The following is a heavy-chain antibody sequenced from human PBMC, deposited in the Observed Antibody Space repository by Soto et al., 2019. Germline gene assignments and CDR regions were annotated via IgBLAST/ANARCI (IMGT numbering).Heavy chain of an antibody. CDR1: GYTFTSYD. J-gene: IGHJ6*02. V-gene: IGHV1-8*01. Sequence: QVQLVQSGAEVKKPGASVKVSCKASGYTFTSYDINWVRQATGQGLEWMGWMNPNSGNTGYAQKFQGRVSMTRNTSISTAYRQLSSLRCEYTAVYYCARVKTSYGMAFWGQGTTVTVSS. CDR2: MNPNSGNT. CDR3: ARVKTSYGMAF.